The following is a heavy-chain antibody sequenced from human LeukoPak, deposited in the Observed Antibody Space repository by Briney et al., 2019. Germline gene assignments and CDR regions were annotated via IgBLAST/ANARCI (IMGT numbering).Heavy chain of an antibody. Sequence: HPSETLSLTCAVYGGSFSGYYWSWIRQPPGKGLEWIGEINHSGSTNYNPSLKSRVTISVDTSKNQFSLKLSSVTAADTAVYYCARAPGQWLARGLDYWGQGTLVTVSS. CDR1: GGSFSGYY. J-gene: IGHJ4*02. CDR3: ARAPGQWLARGLDY. CDR2: INHSGST. V-gene: IGHV4-34*01. D-gene: IGHD6-19*01.